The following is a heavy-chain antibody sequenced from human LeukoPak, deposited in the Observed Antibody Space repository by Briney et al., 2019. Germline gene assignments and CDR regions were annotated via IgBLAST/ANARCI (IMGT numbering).Heavy chain of an antibody. CDR3: ARDAQRGFDYSNSLEY. Sequence: PGRSLRLSCAASGFIYSHYGMHWVRQAPGKGLEWVAVIWSDGSNRFYAGSVKGRFTISRDNSQNTLFLQMNSLRAEDTAMYYCARDAQRGFDYSNSLEYWGQGTLVTVS. J-gene: IGHJ4*01. CDR1: GFIYSHYG. D-gene: IGHD4-11*01. V-gene: IGHV3-33*01. CDR2: IWSDGSNR.